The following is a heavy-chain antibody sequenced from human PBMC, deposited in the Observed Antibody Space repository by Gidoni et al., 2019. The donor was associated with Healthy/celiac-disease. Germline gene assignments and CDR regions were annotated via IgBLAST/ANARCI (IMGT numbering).Heavy chain of an antibody. CDR2: IYPGDSDT. CDR3: ARLRRDGVAAAGTFDY. V-gene: IGHV5-51*01. J-gene: IGHJ4*02. CDR1: GYSFTSYW. D-gene: IGHD6-13*01. Sequence: EVQLVQSGAEVKKPGESLKISCKGSGYSFTSYWIGWVRQMPGKGLEWMGIIYPGDSDTRYSPSFQGQVTISADKSISTAYLQWSSLKASDTAMYYCARLRRDGVAAAGTFDYWGQGTLVTVSS.